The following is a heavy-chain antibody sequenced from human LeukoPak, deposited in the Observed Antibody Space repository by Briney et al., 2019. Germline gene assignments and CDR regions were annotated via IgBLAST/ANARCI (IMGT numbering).Heavy chain of an antibody. CDR1: GGTFSSYA. V-gene: IGHV1-69*06. Sequence: GASVKVSCKASGGTFSSYAISWVRQAPGRGLEWMGGIIPISDTANYAQKFQGRVTITADKSTSTAYMELSSLRSEDMAFYYCARERGEFGGSYFLDYWGQGTLVTVSS. J-gene: IGHJ4*02. CDR3: ARERGEFGGSYFLDY. D-gene: IGHD1-26*01. CDR2: IIPISDTA.